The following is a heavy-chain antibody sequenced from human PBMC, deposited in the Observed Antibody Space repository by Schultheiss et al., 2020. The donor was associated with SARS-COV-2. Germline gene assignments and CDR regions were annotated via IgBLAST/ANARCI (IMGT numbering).Heavy chain of an antibody. CDR3: SGGRTYYYYYGMDV. Sequence: GGSLRLSCAASGFTFSSNYMSWVRQAPGKGLEWVSSISSSSSYIYYADSVKGRFTISRDNAKNSLYLQMNSLRAEDTAVYYCSGGRTYYYYYGMDVWGQGTTVTVSS. J-gene: IGHJ6*02. CDR2: ISSSSSYI. D-gene: IGHD2-15*01. V-gene: IGHV3-21*01. CDR1: GFTFSSNY.